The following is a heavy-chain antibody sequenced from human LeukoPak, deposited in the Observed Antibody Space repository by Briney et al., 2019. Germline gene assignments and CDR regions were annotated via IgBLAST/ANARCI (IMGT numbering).Heavy chain of an antibody. CDR1: GFTFSSYS. J-gene: IGHJ4*02. CDR3: ARYIAVVTATDC. CDR2: ISSSSSYI. D-gene: IGHD2-21*02. V-gene: IGHV3-21*01. Sequence: PGGSLRLSCAASGFTFSSYSMNWVRQAPGKGLEWVSSISSSSSYIYYADSVKGRFTISRDNAKNSLYLQMNSLRAEDTAVYYCARYIAVVTATDCWGQGTLVTVSS.